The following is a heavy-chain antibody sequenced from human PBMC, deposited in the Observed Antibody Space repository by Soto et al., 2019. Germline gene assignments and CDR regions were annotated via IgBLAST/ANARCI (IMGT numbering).Heavy chain of an antibody. J-gene: IGHJ5*02. CDR1: GFTFSSFG. Sequence: QVKLVDSGGGVVQPGRSLRLSCRTSGFTFSSFGMHWVRQAPGKGPEWVAFISNEGSKTDDADSVKGRFTVSRDNPKNALFLQMNSLRGVDTVVYYCTTPRSSLQWPPFDPWGHGTLVSV. V-gene: IGHV3-30*03. D-gene: IGHD6-19*01. CDR3: TTPRSSLQWPPFDP. CDR2: ISNEGSKT.